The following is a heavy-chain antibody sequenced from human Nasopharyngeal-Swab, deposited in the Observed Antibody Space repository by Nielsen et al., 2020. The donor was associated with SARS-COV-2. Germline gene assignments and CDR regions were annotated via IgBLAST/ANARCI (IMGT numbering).Heavy chain of an antibody. CDR3: ARRSSWYYLDY. Sequence: SETLFLTCAVSGYSISSGYYWGWIRQPPGKGLECIGNIYHSGSTYYNPSLKSRVTISVDTSKNQFSLKLSSVTAADTAVYYCARRSSWYYLDYWGQGILVTVSS. CDR1: GYSISSGYY. D-gene: IGHD6-13*01. V-gene: IGHV4-38-2*01. J-gene: IGHJ4*02. CDR2: IYHSGST.